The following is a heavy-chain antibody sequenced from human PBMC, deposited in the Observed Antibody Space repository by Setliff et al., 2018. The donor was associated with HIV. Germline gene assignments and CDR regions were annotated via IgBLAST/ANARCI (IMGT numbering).Heavy chain of an antibody. Sequence: SETLSLTCAVYGASFSGYYWSWIRQPPGKGLEWIGEINHSGSTNYNPSLKSRVTISVDTSKNQFPLKLSSVTAADTAVYYCARPLTVSYNFWGDAFSVWGQGTMVTVSS. CDR1: GASFSGYY. CDR2: INHSGST. V-gene: IGHV4-34*01. CDR3: ARPLTVSYNFWGDAFSV. D-gene: IGHD3-3*01. J-gene: IGHJ3*01.